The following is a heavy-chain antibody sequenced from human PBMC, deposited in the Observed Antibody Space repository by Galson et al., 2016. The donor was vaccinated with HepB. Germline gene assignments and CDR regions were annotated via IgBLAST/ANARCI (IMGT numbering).Heavy chain of an antibody. D-gene: IGHD4-23*01. CDR3: AKDRGSTCGNSHSDY. CDR2: ISYDGSKK. V-gene: IGHV3-30*18. CDR1: GFTFSRYG. Sequence: SLRLSCAASGFTFSRYGMHWVRQAPGKGLEWVAVISYDGSKKYYADSVKGRFTISRDNSKNTLYLQMNSLRDEDTAVYYWAKDRGSTCGNSHSDYWGKGNLVTVSS. J-gene: IGHJ4*02.